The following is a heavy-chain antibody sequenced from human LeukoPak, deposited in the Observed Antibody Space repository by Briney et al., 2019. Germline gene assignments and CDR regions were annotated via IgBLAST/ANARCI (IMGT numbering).Heavy chain of an antibody. CDR3: ARDYDFWSGYPY. J-gene: IGHJ4*02. Sequence: SETLSLTCTVSGCSISSYYWSWIRQPAGKGLEWIGRIYTSGSTNYNPSLKSRVTMSVDTSKNQFSLELSSVTAADTAVYYCARDYDFWSGYPYWGQGTLVTVSA. CDR2: IYTSGST. CDR1: GCSISSYY. V-gene: IGHV4-4*07. D-gene: IGHD3-3*01.